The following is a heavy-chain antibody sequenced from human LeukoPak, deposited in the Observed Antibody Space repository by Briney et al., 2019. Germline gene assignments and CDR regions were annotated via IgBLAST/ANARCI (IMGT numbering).Heavy chain of an antibody. J-gene: IGHJ2*01. CDR3: ARRPYWYFDL. CDR2: ISPSGNT. V-gene: IGHV4-4*07. Sequence: SETLSLTCSGSSDSINTHSWSWIRQPAGKTLEWIGHISPSGNTNYNPSLKSRVTMSVETSKNHFSLKLSSVTAADTAVYYCARRPYWYFDLWGRGTLVTVSS. D-gene: IGHD6-6*01. CDR1: SDSINTHS.